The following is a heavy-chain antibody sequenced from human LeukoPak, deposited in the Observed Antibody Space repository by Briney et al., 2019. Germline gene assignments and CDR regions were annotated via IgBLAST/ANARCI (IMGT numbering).Heavy chain of an antibody. D-gene: IGHD3-22*01. CDR3: ARVPTYYYYSSGYIDY. V-gene: IGHV3-21*01. CDR1: GFTFSSYS. CDR2: ISSSSSYI. Sequence: KPGGSLRLSCAASGFTFSSYSMNWVRQAPGKGLEWVSSISSSSSYIYYADSVKGRFTISRDNAKNSLYLQMNSLRAEDTAVYYCARVPTYYYYSSGYIDYWGQGTLVTVSS. J-gene: IGHJ4*02.